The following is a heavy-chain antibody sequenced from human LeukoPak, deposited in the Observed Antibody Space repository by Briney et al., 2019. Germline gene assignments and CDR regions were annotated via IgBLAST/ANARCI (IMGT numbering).Heavy chain of an antibody. Sequence: GGSLRLSCTASGFTFSSYWMHWVRQTQEKGLVWVSRINRDGSGTDYADSVRGRFTISRDNAKNTLYLQMHSLRAEDTALYYCARDPRGIHDYWGQGILVTVSS. CDR2: INRDGSGT. D-gene: IGHD3-16*01. CDR1: GFTFSSYW. CDR3: ARDPRGIHDY. J-gene: IGHJ4*02. V-gene: IGHV3-74*01.